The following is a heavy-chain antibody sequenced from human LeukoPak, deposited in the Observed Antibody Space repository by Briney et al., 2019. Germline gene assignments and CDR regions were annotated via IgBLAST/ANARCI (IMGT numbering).Heavy chain of an antibody. V-gene: IGHV3-21*01. D-gene: IGHD3-3*01. CDR1: AFTFSSYN. CDR2: ISSSGSYI. CDR3: AREIFWSGYYSNLHFDY. J-gene: IGHJ4*02. Sequence: PGGSLRLSCAASAFTFSSYNMDWVRQAPGKGLEWVSSISSSGSYIYYADSVKGRFTISRDNAKNSLYLQMNSLRAEDTAVYYCAREIFWSGYYSNLHFDYWGQGTLVTVSS.